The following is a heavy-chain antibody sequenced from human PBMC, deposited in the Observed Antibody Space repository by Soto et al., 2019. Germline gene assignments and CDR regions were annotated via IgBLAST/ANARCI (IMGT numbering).Heavy chain of an antibody. D-gene: IGHD1-26*01. CDR2: TYYRSKWYN. CDR1: GDSVSSNSAA. CDR3: ARLGDLLSGSYYYYYGMDV. Sequence: QSQTLSLTCAISGDSVSSNSAAWNWIRQSPSRGLEWLGRTYYRSKWYNDYAVSVKSRITINPDTSKNQFSLQLNSVTPEDTAVYYCARLGDLLSGSYYYYYGMDVWGQGTTVTVSS. V-gene: IGHV6-1*01. J-gene: IGHJ6*02.